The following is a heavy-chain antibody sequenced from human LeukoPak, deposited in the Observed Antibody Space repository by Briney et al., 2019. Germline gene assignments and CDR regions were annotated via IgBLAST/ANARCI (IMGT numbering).Heavy chain of an antibody. J-gene: IGHJ6*03. V-gene: IGHV3-48*01. Sequence: GGSLRLSCAASGFTFSRYSMNWVRQAPGKGLEWVSYISSRSATIYYADSVKGRFTISRDNAKNSLYLQMNSLRAEDTAVYYCARVKDPGGYYYYYYMDVWGKGTTVTVSS. CDR3: ARVKDPGGYYYYYYMDV. D-gene: IGHD3-16*01. CDR2: ISSRSATI. CDR1: GFTFSRYS.